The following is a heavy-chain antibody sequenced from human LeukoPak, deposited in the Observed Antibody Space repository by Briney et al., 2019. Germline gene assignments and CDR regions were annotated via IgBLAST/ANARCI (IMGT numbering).Heavy chain of an antibody. V-gene: IGHV3-15*01. Sequence: SGGSLRLSCAATGFTFSDYYMSWVRQVPGKGLEWVGRIKSKADGGTTDYAAPVKGRFTISRDDSKNTLYLQMNSLRAEDTAVYYCAPHNLKTTDVNRFDSWGQGTLVTVSS. D-gene: IGHD4-17*01. CDR3: APHNLKTTDVNRFDS. CDR1: GFTFSDYY. CDR2: IKSKADGGTT. J-gene: IGHJ4*02.